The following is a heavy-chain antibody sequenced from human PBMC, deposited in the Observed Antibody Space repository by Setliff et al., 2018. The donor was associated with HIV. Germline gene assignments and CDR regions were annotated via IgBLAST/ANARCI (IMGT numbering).Heavy chain of an antibody. V-gene: IGHV3-21*01. CDR1: GFTFSTYS. CDR2: ISSSSRSK. Sequence: PGGSLRLSCEASGFTFSTYSMNWVRQAPGKGLEWVSSISSSSRSKYYADSVKGRFTIFRDNAKNSLYLQMNSLTAEDTAVYYCARDVSWRVRSYIDYWGQGALVTVSS. CDR3: ARDVSWRVRSYIDY. D-gene: IGHD3-3*01. J-gene: IGHJ4*02.